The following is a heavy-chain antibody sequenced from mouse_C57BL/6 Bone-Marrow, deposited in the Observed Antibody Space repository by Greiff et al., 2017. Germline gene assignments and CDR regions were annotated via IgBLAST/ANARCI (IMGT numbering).Heavy chain of an antibody. J-gene: IGHJ3*01. CDR2: IDPSDSYT. V-gene: IGHV1-69*01. CDR1: GYTFTSYW. Sequence: QVQLQQPGAELVMPGASVKLSCKASGYTFTSYWMHWVKQRPGQGLEWIGEIDPSDSYTNYNQKFKGKSTLTVDKSSRTAYMQLSSLTSEDSAVYYCARDYYDYDDWFAYWGQGTLVTVSA. CDR3: ARDYYDYDDWFAY. D-gene: IGHD2-4*01.